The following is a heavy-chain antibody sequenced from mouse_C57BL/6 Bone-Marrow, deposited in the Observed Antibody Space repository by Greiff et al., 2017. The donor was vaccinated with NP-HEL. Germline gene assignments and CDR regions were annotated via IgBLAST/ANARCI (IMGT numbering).Heavy chain of an antibody. D-gene: IGHD1-1*01. CDR2: IYPGAGDT. CDR1: GYAFSSSW. CDR3: ARDYGSTWFAY. J-gene: IGHJ3*01. V-gene: IGHV1-82*01. Sequence: VQLQQSGPELVKPGASVKISCKASGYAFSSSWMNWVKQRPGKGLEWIGRIYPGAGDTNYNGKFKGKATLTADKSSSTAYMQRSSLTAEDSAVDFCARDYGSTWFAYWGQGTRVTVSA.